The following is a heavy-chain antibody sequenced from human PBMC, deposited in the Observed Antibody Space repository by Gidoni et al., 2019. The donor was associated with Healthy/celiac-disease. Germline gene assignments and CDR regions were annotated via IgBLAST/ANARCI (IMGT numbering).Heavy chain of an antibody. Sequence: EVQRVQSGAEVKKPGESLKISCKGSGDSFTSYWIGWVRQMPGKGLEWMGIIYPGDSDTRYSPSFQGQVTISADKSISTAYLQWSSLKASDTAMYYCARHAVAGVSEDWFDPWGQGTLVTVSS. CDR2: IYPGDSDT. CDR3: ARHAVAGVSEDWFDP. CDR1: GDSFTSYW. J-gene: IGHJ5*02. V-gene: IGHV5-51*01. D-gene: IGHD6-19*01.